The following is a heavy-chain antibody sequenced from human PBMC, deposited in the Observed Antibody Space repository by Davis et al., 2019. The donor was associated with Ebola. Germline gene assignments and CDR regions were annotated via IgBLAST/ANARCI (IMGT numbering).Heavy chain of an antibody. CDR3: TKDLLGQSFDY. D-gene: IGHD3-16*01. CDR1: GFTFSSYA. J-gene: IGHJ4*02. CDR2: ISGSGGST. V-gene: IGHV3-23*01. Sequence: GESLKISCAASGFTFSSYAMSWVRQAPGKGLEWVSAISGSGGSTYYADSVKGRFTISRDNSKNTLYLQMNSLRAEDTAVYYCTKDLLGQSFDYWGQGTLVTVSS.